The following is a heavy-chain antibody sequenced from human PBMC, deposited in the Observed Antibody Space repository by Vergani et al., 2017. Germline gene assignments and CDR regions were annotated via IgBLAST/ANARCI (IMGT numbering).Heavy chain of an antibody. D-gene: IGHD4-11*01. CDR2: IDHTGRP. Sequence: QVQLQQWGGGLLKPSETLPLTCVVNGGSFTSYHWTWIRQSPGEGLEWVGDIDHTGRPDYNPSLKSRLTMSVDKSRNQFSLTLNSVTATDTAIYFCVRVNTETNGHLYYYYYMDVWGQGTAVTVS. J-gene: IGHJ6*03. CDR3: VRVNTETNGHLYYYYYMDV. V-gene: IGHV4-34*01. CDR1: GGSFTSYH.